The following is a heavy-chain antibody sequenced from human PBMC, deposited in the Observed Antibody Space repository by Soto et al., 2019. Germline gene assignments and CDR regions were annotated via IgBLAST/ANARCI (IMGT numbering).Heavy chain of an antibody. Sequence: QVPLVASGGGVVQHGRSLRLSCEGSGYRGSKYGMNWVRHAPGKGMEWVAIIWYDGSSDFYADSVKGRFTISKDTPKNTMYLQMDSLRVDDTTMYYCGRAGVANWVDTWGQGTLVTVSS. CDR2: IWYDGSSD. V-gene: IGHV3-33*01. J-gene: IGHJ5*02. CDR1: GYRGSKYG. D-gene: IGHD3-10*01. CDR3: GRAGVANWVDT.